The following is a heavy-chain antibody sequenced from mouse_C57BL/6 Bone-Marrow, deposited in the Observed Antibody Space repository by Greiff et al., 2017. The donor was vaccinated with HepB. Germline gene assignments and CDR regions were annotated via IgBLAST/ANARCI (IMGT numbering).Heavy chain of an antibody. Sequence: QVQLKQSGPGLVQPSQSLSITCTVSGFSLTSYGVHWVRQSPGKGLEWLGVIWSGGSTDYNAAFISRLSISKDNSKSQVFFKMNSLQADDTAIYYCARPRSTMITTGFAYWGQGTLVTVSA. J-gene: IGHJ3*01. CDR2: IWSGGST. V-gene: IGHV2-2*01. D-gene: IGHD2-4*01. CDR1: GFSLTSYG. CDR3: ARPRSTMITTGFAY.